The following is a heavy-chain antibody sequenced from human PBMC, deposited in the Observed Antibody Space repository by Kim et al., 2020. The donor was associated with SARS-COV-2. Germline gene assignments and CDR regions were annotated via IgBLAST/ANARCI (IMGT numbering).Heavy chain of an antibody. Sequence: SETLSLTCTVSGGSISSYYWSWIRQPPGKGLEWIGYIYYSGSTNYNPSLKSRVTISVDTSKNQFSLKLSSVTAADTAVYYCARHAPSGSYYRDTLYYFDYWGQGTLVTVSS. D-gene: IGHD1-26*01. J-gene: IGHJ4*02. CDR2: IYYSGST. CDR3: ARHAPSGSYYRDTLYYFDY. CDR1: GGSISSYY. V-gene: IGHV4-59*08.